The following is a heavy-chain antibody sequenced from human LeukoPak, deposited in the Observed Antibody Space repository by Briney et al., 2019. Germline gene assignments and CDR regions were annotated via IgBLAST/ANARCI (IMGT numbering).Heavy chain of an antibody. CDR3: ARDLLGWELHYFDY. CDR2: ISTSSIYI. CDR1: GFTFSDFY. V-gene: IGHV3-11*06. Sequence: GGSLRLSCAASGFTFSDFYLNWIRQAPGKGLEWVSYISTSSIYIYYADSVKGRFTISRDNAKNSLYLQMNSLRAEDTAVYYCARDLLGWELHYFDYWGQGTLVTVSS. J-gene: IGHJ4*02. D-gene: IGHD1-26*01.